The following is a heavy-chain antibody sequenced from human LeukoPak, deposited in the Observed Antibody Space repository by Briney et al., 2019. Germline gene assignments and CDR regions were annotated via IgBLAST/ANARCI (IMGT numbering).Heavy chain of an antibody. Sequence: PSETLSLTCTVSGGSISSSSYYWGWIRQPPGKGLEWIGEINDSGNTNYSPSLESRITISVDTSKNQFSLKLSSVTAADTAVYYCAREVAARFDPWGQGTLVTVSS. V-gene: IGHV4-39*07. CDR3: AREVAARFDP. D-gene: IGHD2-15*01. CDR2: INDSGNT. J-gene: IGHJ5*02. CDR1: GGSISSSSYY.